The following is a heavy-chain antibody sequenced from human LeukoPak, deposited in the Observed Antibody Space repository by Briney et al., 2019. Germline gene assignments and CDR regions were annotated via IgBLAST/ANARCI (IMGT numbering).Heavy chain of an antibody. V-gene: IGHV3-30-3*01. CDR1: GFSLGTNA. D-gene: IGHD3-10*01. CDR3: ARDNTYGSGTKD. Sequence: GGSLRLSCTASGFSLGTNAMHWVRQAPGKGLEWVAVTSYDGIHKYYADSVKGRFTISRDTAKNALYLQMNSLRPEDSAVYYCARDNTYGSGTKDWGQGTLVTVSS. J-gene: IGHJ4*02. CDR2: TSYDGIHK.